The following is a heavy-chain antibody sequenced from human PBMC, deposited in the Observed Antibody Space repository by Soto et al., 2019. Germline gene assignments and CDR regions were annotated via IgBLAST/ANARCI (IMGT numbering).Heavy chain of an antibody. Sequence: QVQLQESGPGLVKPSQTLSLTCTVSGGSISSGDYYWSWIRQPPGKGLEWIGYIYYSGITYYNPSLKSRVTISVDTSKNPFSLKLSSVTAADTAVYYCARVRWPSGYYFDYWGQGTLVTVSS. J-gene: IGHJ4*02. D-gene: IGHD2-15*01. V-gene: IGHV4-30-4*01. CDR3: ARVRWPSGYYFDY. CDR2: IYYSGIT. CDR1: GGSISSGDYY.